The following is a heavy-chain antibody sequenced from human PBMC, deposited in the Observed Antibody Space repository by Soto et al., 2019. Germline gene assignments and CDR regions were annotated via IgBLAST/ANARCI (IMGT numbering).Heavy chain of an antibody. CDR1: GCSISSGGYS. D-gene: IGHD6-19*01. CDR3: ARSSGWYEFDY. Sequence: QLQLQESGSGLVKPSQTLSLTCAVSGCSISSGGYSWSWIRQPPGKGLEWIGYIYHSGSTYYNPSRKSRVTISVDRYKNQFSLKLSSVTAADTAVYYCARSSGWYEFDYWGQGTLVTVSS. J-gene: IGHJ4*02. CDR2: IYHSGST. V-gene: IGHV4-30-2*01.